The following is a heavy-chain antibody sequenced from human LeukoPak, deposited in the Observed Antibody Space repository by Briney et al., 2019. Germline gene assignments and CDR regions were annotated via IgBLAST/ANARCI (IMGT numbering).Heavy chain of an antibody. D-gene: IGHD5-18*01. CDR2: ISGSGGST. CDR3: AKPVDTAMVWYFDF. CDR1: GFTFSTYA. J-gene: IGHJ2*01. Sequence: GGSLRLSCEASGFTFSTYAMSWVRQAPGKGLEWVSAISGSGGSTYYADSVKGRFTISRDNSKNTLYLQMNSLRAEDTAVYYCAKPVDTAMVWYFDFWGRGTLVTVSS. V-gene: IGHV3-23*01.